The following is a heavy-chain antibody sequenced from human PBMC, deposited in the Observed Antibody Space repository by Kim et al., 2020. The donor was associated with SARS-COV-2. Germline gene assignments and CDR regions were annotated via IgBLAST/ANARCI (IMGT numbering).Heavy chain of an antibody. CDR2: IYYSGST. CDR1: GGSISSSSYY. Sequence: SETLSLTCTVSGGSISSSSYYWGWIRQPPGKGLEWIGSIYYSGSTYYNPSLKSRVTISVDTSKNQFSLKLSSVTAADTAVYYCARDRGVRGVIPPDYWGQGTLVTVSS. CDR3: ARDRGVRGVIPPDY. D-gene: IGHD3-10*01. V-gene: IGHV4-39*07. J-gene: IGHJ4*02.